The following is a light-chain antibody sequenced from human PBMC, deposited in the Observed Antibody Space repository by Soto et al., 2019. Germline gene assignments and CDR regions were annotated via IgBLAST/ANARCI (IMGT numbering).Light chain of an antibody. V-gene: IGLV2-14*01. J-gene: IGLJ1*01. CDR1: TNDIGGYNY. Sequence: QSVLTQPSPVSGSPGQSITISRTGTTNDIGGYNYVSWYQQHPGKAPKLMIYDVTRRPSGVSNRFSGSKSGNTASLTISGLQTEDEADYYCSSDISSSAPYVFGTGTKVTVL. CDR2: DVT. CDR3: SSDISSSAPYV.